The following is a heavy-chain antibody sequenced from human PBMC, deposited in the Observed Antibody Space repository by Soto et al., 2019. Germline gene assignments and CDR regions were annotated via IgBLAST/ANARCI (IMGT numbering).Heavy chain of an antibody. V-gene: IGHV5-51*01. CDR1: GYSFNNFW. CDR3: ARHSRGVVVVPAAIRYFYYGMDV. CDR2: IYPGDSHI. D-gene: IGHD2-2*02. J-gene: IGHJ6*02. Sequence: PGESLKISCKGSGYSFNNFWIGWVRQMPGKGLELMGIIYPGDSHIRYSPSFLGQVTISADKSINTVYLQWSSLKASDTAMYYCARHSRGVVVVPAAIRYFYYGMDVWGQGTTVTVSS.